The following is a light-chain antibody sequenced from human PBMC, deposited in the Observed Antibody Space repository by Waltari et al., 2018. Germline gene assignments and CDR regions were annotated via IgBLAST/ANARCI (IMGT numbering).Light chain of an antibody. CDR1: SSNIGAGYD. CDR2: GNT. V-gene: IGLV1-40*01. CDR3: QSYDSSLSGYV. J-gene: IGLJ1*01. Sequence: QSVLTQPPSVSGAPGQRVTISCTGSSSNIGAGYDVHWYHQIPGTAPKPLIYGNTNRPSGVPDRFSGSKSGTSASLAITGLQAEDEADYYCQSYDSSLSGYVFGTGTKVTVL.